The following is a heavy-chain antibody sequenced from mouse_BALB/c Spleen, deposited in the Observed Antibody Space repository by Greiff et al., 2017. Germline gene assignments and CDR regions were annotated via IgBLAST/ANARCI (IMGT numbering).Heavy chain of an antibody. D-gene: IGHD3-1*01. CDR3: ARGLLRGLYYFDY. J-gene: IGHJ2*01. Sequence: EVMLVESGGGLVQPGGSRKLSCAASGFTFSSFGMHWVRQAPEKGLEWVAYISSGSSTISYADTVKGRFTISRDNPKNTLFLQMTSLRSEDTAMYYCARGLLRGLYYFDYWGQGTTLTVSS. V-gene: IGHV5-17*02. CDR2: ISSGSSTI. CDR1: GFTFSSFG.